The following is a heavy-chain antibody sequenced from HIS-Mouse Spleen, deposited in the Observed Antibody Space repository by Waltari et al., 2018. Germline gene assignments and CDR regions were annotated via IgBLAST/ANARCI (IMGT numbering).Heavy chain of an antibody. D-gene: IGHD6-13*01. CDR3: AREIPYSSSWYDWYFDL. J-gene: IGHJ2*01. CDR2: IYYSGST. CDR1: GGSISSSRYY. V-gene: IGHV4-39*07. Sequence: QLQLQESGPGLVKPSETLSLTCTVSGGSISSSRYYWGWIRQPPGKGLGWSGRIYYSGSTNYHPPRKSRVPISGDTSKTQCSLKLSSVTAADTAVYYCAREIPYSSSWYDWYFDLWGRGTLVTVSS.